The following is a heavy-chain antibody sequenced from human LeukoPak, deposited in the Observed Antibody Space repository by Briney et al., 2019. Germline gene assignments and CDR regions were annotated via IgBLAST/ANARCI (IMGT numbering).Heavy chain of an antibody. CDR1: GFTFSSYW. J-gene: IGHJ4*02. Sequence: PGGSLGLSCAASGFTFSSYWMHWVRQAPGKGLVWVSRINSDGSSTSYADSVKGRFTISRDNAKSTLYLQMNSLRAEDTAVYYCARDPTYYYDSSGYIDYWGQGTLVTVSS. D-gene: IGHD3-22*01. CDR2: INSDGSST. V-gene: IGHV3-74*01. CDR3: ARDPTYYYDSSGYIDY.